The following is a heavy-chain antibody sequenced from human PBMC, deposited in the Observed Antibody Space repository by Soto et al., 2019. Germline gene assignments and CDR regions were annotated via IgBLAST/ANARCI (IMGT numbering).Heavy chain of an antibody. V-gene: IGHV1-46*01. CDR3: ARSLLQGDF. CDR2: INPNGGST. D-gene: IGHD2-21*01. CDR1: GYTFIHYY. Sequence: QVQLAQSVAEVKKPGASVKVSCKASGYTFIHYYIHWVRQAPGQGLEWMAIINPNGGSTNYAQKFQGRVTVTSDTSTSTVSMELNSLGSDDTAVYFCARSLLQGDFWGQGTLVTVSS. J-gene: IGHJ4*02.